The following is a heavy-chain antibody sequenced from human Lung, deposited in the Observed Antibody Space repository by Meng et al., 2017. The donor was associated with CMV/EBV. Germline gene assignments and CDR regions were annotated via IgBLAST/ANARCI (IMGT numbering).Heavy chain of an antibody. J-gene: IGHJ3*02. V-gene: IGHV3-30*02. D-gene: IGHD3-22*01. CDR3: AKDVGSSGYYYGDAFDI. Sequence: GGSLRLXCAASGFTFSSYGMHWVRQAPGKGLEWVAFIRYDGSNKYYADSVKGRFTISRDNSKNTLYLQMNSLRAEDTAVYYCAKDVGSSGYYYGDAFDIWXQGTMVTVSS. CDR1: GFTFSSYG. CDR2: IRYDGSNK.